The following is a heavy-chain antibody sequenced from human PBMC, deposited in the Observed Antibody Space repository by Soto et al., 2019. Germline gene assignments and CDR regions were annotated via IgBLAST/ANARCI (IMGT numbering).Heavy chain of an antibody. Sequence: QLLESGPGLVQPSETLSLTCTVSGGSISSSSYYWGWIRQPPGKGLEWIGSIYYSGSTYYNPSLKSRVTISVDTSKNQFSLKLSSVTAADTAVYYCARLTAAAALIDYWGQGTLVTVSS. J-gene: IGHJ4*02. CDR1: GGSISSSSYY. D-gene: IGHD6-13*01. CDR2: IYYSGST. V-gene: IGHV4-39*01. CDR3: ARLTAAAALIDY.